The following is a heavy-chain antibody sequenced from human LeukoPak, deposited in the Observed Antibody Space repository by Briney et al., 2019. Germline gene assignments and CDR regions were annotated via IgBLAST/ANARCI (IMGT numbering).Heavy chain of an antibody. J-gene: IGHJ4*02. CDR1: GFTFSSYW. CDR3: ARDYRHSSSWYYFDY. Sequence: GGSLRLSCAASGFTFSSYWMHWVRQTPGKGLVWVSRINSDGSSTSYADSVKGRFTISRDNAKNTLYLQMNSLRAEDTAVYYCARDYRHSSSWYYFDYWGQGTLVTVSS. V-gene: IGHV3-74*01. CDR2: INSDGSST. D-gene: IGHD6-13*01.